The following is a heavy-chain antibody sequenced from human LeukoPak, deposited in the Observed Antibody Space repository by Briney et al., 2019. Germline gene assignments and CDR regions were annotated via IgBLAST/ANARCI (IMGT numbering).Heavy chain of an antibody. D-gene: IGHD3-10*01. CDR2: IYSGGRT. V-gene: IGHV3-66*01. CDR1: GFTVSSSY. Sequence: GGSLRLSCAASGFTVSSSYMSWVRQAPGKGLEWVSVIYSGGRTYYADSVKGRFTIPRDNSKNTLYLQMNSLRAEDTAVYYCARAGFGDFIAAFYYGMDVWGQGTTVTVSS. CDR3: ARAGFGDFIAAFYYGMDV. J-gene: IGHJ6*02.